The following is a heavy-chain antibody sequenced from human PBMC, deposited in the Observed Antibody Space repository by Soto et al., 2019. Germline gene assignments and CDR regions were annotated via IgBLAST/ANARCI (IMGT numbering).Heavy chain of an antibody. D-gene: IGHD1-7*01. V-gene: IGHV1-69*08. CDR1: GGTFSSYT. J-gene: IGHJ4*02. Sequence: VQLVQSGAEVKKPGSSVKVSCKASGGTFSSYTISWVRQAPGQGLEWMGRIIPILGIANYAQKFQGRVTITADKSTSTAYMELSSLRSEDTAVYYCARDRGGITGTTPYDYWGQGTLVTVSS. CDR2: IIPILGIA. CDR3: ARDRGGITGTTPYDY.